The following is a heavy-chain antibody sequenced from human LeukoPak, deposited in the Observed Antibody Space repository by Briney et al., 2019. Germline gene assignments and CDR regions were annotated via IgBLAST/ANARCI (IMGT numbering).Heavy chain of an antibody. Sequence: PSETLPLTCTVSGGSISSYYWSWIRQPPGKGLEWIGYIYYSGSTNYNPSLKSRVTISVDTSKNQFSLKLSSVTAADTAVYYCASRYYYGSGSYLNWFDPWGQGTLVTVSS. CDR1: GGSISSYY. CDR3: ASRYYYGSGSYLNWFDP. J-gene: IGHJ5*02. CDR2: IYYSGST. D-gene: IGHD3-10*01. V-gene: IGHV4-59*01.